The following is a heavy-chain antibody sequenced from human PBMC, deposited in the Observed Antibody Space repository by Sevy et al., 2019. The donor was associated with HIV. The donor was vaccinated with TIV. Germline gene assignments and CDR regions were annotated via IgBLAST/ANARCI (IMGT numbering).Heavy chain of an antibody. CDR3: ARGRWVEMATISLYFDY. V-gene: IGHV3-30-3*01. CDR2: ISYDGSNK. CDR1: GFTFSSYA. D-gene: IGHD5-12*01. Sequence: GGSLRLSCAASGFTFSSYAMHWVRQAPGKGLEWVAVISYDGSNKYYADSVKGRFTISRDNSKNTLYLQMNSLRAEDTAAYYCARGRWVEMATISLYFDYWGQGTLVTVSS. J-gene: IGHJ4*02.